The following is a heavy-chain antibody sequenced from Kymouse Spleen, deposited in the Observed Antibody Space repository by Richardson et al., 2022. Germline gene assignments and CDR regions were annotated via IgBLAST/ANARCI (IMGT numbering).Heavy chain of an antibody. V-gene: IGHV3-15*01. CDR2: IKSKTDGGTT. CDR1: GFTFSNAW. D-gene: IGHD3-10*01. CDR3: TTEGIKKITMVRGVITTTTVWTS. Sequence: EVQLVESGGGLVKPGGSLRLSCAASGFTFSNAWMSWVRQAPGKGLEWVGRIKSKTDGGTTDYAAPVKGRFTISRDDSKNTLYLQMNSLKTEDTAVYYCTTEGIKKITMVRGVITTTTVWTSGAKGPRSPSPQ. J-gene: IGHJ6*02.